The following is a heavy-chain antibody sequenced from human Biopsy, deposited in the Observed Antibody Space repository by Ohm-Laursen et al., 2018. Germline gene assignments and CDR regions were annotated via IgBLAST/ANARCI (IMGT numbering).Heavy chain of an antibody. CDR3: VSVVLGPTNDAFDL. Sequence: SDTLSLTCNVSGGDINNYYWSWIRQPAGKGLEWIGRIYPGGSTNYNPSLKSRVTMSVDTSKKQLSLRLRSVTAADPAMYYCVSVVLGPTNDAFDLWGQGTMVVVSS. CDR2: IYPGGST. V-gene: IGHV4-4*07. CDR1: GGDINNYY. D-gene: IGHD3-22*01. J-gene: IGHJ3*01.